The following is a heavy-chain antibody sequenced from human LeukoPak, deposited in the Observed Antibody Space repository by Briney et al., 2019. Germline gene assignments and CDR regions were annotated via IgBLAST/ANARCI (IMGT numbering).Heavy chain of an antibody. Sequence: GESLKISCQGFGYSFANYWIGWVRQMPGKGMEWMGVICPGDARIRYNPSFQGQVTISVDRSISTAYLQWVSLKASDSAMYYCACRDLTSTWSFPWGQGTLVTVSS. V-gene: IGHV5-51*01. CDR1: GYSFANYW. CDR2: ICPGDARI. D-gene: IGHD6-13*01. CDR3: ACRDLTSTWSFP. J-gene: IGHJ5*02.